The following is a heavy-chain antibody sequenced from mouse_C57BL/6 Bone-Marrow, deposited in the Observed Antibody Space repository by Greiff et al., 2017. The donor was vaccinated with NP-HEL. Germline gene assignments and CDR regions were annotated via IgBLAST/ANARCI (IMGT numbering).Heavy chain of an antibody. Sequence: EVMLVESGGDLVKPGGSLKLSCAASGFTFSSYGMSWVRQTPDKRLEWVATISSGGSYTYYPDSVKGRFTISRDNAKNTLYLQMSSLKSEDTAMYYCARERDYYGSSVDYWGQGTTLTVSS. CDR3: ARERDYYGSSVDY. V-gene: IGHV5-6*01. J-gene: IGHJ2*01. D-gene: IGHD1-1*01. CDR1: GFTFSSYG. CDR2: ISSGGSYT.